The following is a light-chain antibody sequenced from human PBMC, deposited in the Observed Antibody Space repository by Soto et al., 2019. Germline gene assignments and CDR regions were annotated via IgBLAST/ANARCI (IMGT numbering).Light chain of an antibody. CDR2: GAS. Sequence: EIVLTQSPGTLSLSPGERDTLSCRASQSVSISYLAWYQQKPGQAARLLIYGASSRATGIPDRFSGSGSGTDFTLTISRLEPEDFALYYCQQYGSSPPYTFGQGTKLEIK. V-gene: IGKV3-20*01. CDR3: QQYGSSPPYT. J-gene: IGKJ2*01. CDR1: QSVSISY.